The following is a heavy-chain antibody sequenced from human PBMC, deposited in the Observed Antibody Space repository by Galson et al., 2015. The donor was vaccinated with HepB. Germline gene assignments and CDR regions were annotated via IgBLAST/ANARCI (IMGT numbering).Heavy chain of an antibody. J-gene: IGHJ5*02. CDR1: GFSLSTSGVG. Sequence: PALVTPTQTLTLTCTFSGFSLSTSGVGVGWIRQPPGKALEWLALIYWDDDKRYSPSLKSRLTITKDTSKNQVVLTMTNMDPVDTATYYCAHVGSHYDFWSGYLGVGNSRNSWFDPWGQGTLVTVSS. CDR2: IYWDDDK. CDR3: AHVGSHYDFWSGYLGVGNSRNSWFDP. V-gene: IGHV2-5*02. D-gene: IGHD3-3*01.